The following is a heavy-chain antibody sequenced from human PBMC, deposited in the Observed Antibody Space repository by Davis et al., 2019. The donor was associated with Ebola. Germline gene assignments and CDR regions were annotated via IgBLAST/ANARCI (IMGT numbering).Heavy chain of an antibody. CDR1: GSTFTGYY. V-gene: IGHV1-2*04. D-gene: IGHD1-1*01. J-gene: IGHJ6*02. CDR2: INPNSGGT. Sequence: ASVKVSCKASGSTFTGYYMHWLRQAPGQGLEWMGWINPNSGGTHYPQKFQGWVTMTRDTSISTAYMELSKLRSDDTAVYYCARGTGTTGESYGMDVWGQGTTVTVSS. CDR3: ARGTGTTGESYGMDV.